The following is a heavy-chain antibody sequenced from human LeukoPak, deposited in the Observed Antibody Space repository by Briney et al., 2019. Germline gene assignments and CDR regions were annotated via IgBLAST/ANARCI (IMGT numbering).Heavy chain of an antibody. CDR1: GFTFSSYW. Sequence: PGGSLRLSCTASGFTFSSYWMNWVRQAPGKGLEWVANIKQDGSEKYYVDSVKGRFTISRDNAKKSLYLQMNSLRAGDTAVYYCARETEMANLDYWGQGTLVTVSS. J-gene: IGHJ4*02. CDR2: IKQDGSEK. D-gene: IGHD5-24*01. V-gene: IGHV3-7*04. CDR3: ARETEMANLDY.